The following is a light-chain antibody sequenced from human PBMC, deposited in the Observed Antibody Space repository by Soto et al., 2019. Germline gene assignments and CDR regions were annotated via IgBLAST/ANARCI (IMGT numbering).Light chain of an antibody. J-gene: IGKJ5*01. CDR1: QGISNY. CDR2: AAS. Sequence: DIQLTQSPSFLSASVGDRVTITCRASQGISNYLAWYQQRPGKAPKLLIYAASTLQTGVPSRFSGSGSGTEFTLTISSLQPEDFATYHCQQLTSYPRSTFGQGTRLEN. V-gene: IGKV1-9*01. CDR3: QQLTSYPRST.